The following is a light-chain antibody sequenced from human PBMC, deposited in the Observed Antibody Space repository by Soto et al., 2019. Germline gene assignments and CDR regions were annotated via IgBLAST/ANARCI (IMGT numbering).Light chain of an antibody. V-gene: IGLV2-14*01. J-gene: IGLJ1*01. Sequence: ALTQPASVSGSPGQSITTSCTGTSSDVGAYNYVSWFQQHPGKAPKLLIYEVTNRPSGVSYRFSGSKSGSTASLTISGLQAEDEADYYCSSYTRSRTYVFGTGTKVTVL. CDR2: EVT. CDR3: SSYTRSRTYV. CDR1: SSDVGAYNY.